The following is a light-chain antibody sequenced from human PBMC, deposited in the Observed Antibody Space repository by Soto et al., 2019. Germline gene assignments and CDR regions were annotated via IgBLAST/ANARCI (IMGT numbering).Light chain of an antibody. V-gene: IGKV1-6*01. CDR1: QGIRDD. J-gene: IGKJ2*01. CDR3: LPDYDFPYT. Sequence: AIQMTQSPSLLSASVGDRVTITCRASQGIRDDLGWYQQKPGKAPKLLIYAASNLQSGVPSRFSGSGSGTDFPLIISSLQPEDFATYYCLPDYDFPYTFGQGNKLEIK. CDR2: AAS.